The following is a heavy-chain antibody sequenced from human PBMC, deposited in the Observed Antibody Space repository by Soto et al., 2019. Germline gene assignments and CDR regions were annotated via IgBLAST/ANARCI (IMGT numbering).Heavy chain of an antibody. J-gene: IGHJ2*01. D-gene: IGHD2-8*01. CDR2: IIPIFGTA. CDR1: GGTFSSYA. Sequence: QVQLVQSGAEVKKPGSPVKVSCKASGGTFSSYAISWVRQAPGQGLEWMGGIIPIFGTANYAQKFQGRVTITADKSTSTAYMELSSLRSEDTAVYYCARGGYCTNGVCQYWYFDLWGRGTLVTVSS. CDR3: ARGGYCTNGVCQYWYFDL. V-gene: IGHV1-69*06.